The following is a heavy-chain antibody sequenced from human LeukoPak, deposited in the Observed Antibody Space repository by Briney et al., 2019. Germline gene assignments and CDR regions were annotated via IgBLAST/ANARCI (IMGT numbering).Heavy chain of an antibody. Sequence: GGSLRLSCAASGFTFSSYSMNWVRQAPGKGLEWVSSISSSSSYIYYADSVKGRFTISRDNAKNSLYLQMNSLRSDDTAVYYCARGGELLSNFDYWGQGTLVTVSS. CDR2: ISSSSSYI. J-gene: IGHJ4*02. D-gene: IGHD1-26*01. CDR3: ARGGELLSNFDY. V-gene: IGHV3-21*04. CDR1: GFTFSSYS.